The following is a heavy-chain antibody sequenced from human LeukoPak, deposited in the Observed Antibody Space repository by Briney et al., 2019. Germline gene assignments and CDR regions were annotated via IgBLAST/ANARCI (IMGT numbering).Heavy chain of an antibody. Sequence: PSETLSLTCSVSDYSISSGYYWGWIRQPPGQGLEWIGSIYHSGSTYYNPSLKSRVTISVDTSKNHFSLKLSSVTAADTAVYYCARVFPLAVNDGFDIWGQGTKVTVSS. D-gene: IGHD2-21*01. V-gene: IGHV4-38-2*02. CDR2: IYHSGST. CDR3: ARVFPLAVNDGFDI. CDR1: DYSISSGYY. J-gene: IGHJ3*02.